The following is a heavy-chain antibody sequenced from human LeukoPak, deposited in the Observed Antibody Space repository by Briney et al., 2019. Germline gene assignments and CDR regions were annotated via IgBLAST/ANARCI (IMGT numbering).Heavy chain of an antibody. CDR3: ARDEDIAAAGTDFDY. Sequence: GGSLRLSCAAPGFTFSSYWMSWVRQAPGKGLEWVANIKQDGSEKYYVDSVKGRFTISRDNAKNSLYLQMNSLRAEDTAVYYCARDEDIAAAGTDFDYWGQRTLVTVSS. J-gene: IGHJ4*02. CDR2: IKQDGSEK. D-gene: IGHD6-13*01. CDR1: GFTFSSYW. V-gene: IGHV3-7*04.